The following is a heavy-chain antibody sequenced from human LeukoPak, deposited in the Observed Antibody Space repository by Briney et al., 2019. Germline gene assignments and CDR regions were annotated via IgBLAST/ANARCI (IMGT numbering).Heavy chain of an antibody. CDR2: INPNSGGT. CDR1: GYTFTGYY. J-gene: IGHJ4*02. Sequence: ASVKISCKASGYTFTGYYMHWVRQAPGQGLEWMGWINPNSGGTNHAQKFQGRVTMTRDTSISTAYMELSRLRSDDTAVYYCARKSPRTTGTTLAWYWGQGTLVTVSS. D-gene: IGHD1-1*01. V-gene: IGHV1-2*02. CDR3: ARKSPRTTGTTLAWY.